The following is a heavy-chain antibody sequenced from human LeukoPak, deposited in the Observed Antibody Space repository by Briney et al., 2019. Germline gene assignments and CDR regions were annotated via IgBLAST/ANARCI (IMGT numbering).Heavy chain of an antibody. V-gene: IGHV3-7*01. CDR3: ARDLARLPGGFDY. CDR1: GFTFSSYW. CDR2: IKQDGSEK. D-gene: IGHD6-25*01. J-gene: IGHJ4*02. Sequence: GGSLRLSCAASGFTFSSYWMSWVRQAPGKGLEWVANIKQDGSEKYYVDSVKGRFTTSRDNAKNSLYLQMNSLRAEDTAVYYCARDLARLPGGFDYWGQGTLVTVSS.